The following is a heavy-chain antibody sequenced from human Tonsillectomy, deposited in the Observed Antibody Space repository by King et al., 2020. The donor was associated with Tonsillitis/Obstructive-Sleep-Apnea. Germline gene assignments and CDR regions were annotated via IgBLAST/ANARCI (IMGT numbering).Heavy chain of an antibody. D-gene: IGHD3-16*01. CDR3: ASSRFGGWFDP. Sequence: AQLVESGGGLVQPGGSLRVSCAASGFTFSSYEMNWVRQAPGKGLEWVSYISSSGSTIYYADSVKGRFTISRDNAKNSLYLQMNSLRAEDTAVYHCASSRFGGWFDPWGQGTLVTVSS. CDR2: ISSSGSTI. J-gene: IGHJ5*02. CDR1: GFTFSSYE. V-gene: IGHV3-48*03.